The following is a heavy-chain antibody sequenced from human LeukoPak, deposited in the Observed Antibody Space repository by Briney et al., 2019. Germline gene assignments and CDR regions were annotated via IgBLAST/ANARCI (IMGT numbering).Heavy chain of an antibody. CDR1: GFTFSSYS. Sequence: PGGSLRLYCAASGFTFSSYSMNWVRQAPGKGLEWVSSISSSSSYIYYADSVKGRFTISRDNAKNSLYLQMNSLRAEDTAVYYCARTYDFGIGPPGDAFDNWGQGTLVTVFS. J-gene: IGHJ3*02. V-gene: IGHV3-21*01. CDR3: ARTYDFGIGPPGDAFDN. D-gene: IGHD3-3*01. CDR2: ISSSSSYI.